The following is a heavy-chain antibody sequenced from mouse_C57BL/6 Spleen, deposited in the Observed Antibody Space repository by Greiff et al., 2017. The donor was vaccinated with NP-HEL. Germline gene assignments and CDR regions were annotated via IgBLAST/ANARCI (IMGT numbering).Heavy chain of an antibody. D-gene: IGHD2-3*01. V-gene: IGHV1-50*01. J-gene: IGHJ4*01. CDR2: IDPSDSYT. Sequence: VQLQQSGAELVKPGASVKLSCKASGYTFTSYWMQWVKQRPGQGLEWIGEIDPSDSYTNYNQKFKGKATLTVDTSSSTAYMQLSSLTSEDSAVYYCARVDDGYYGAMDYWGQGTSVTVSS. CDR1: GYTFTSYW. CDR3: ARVDDGYYGAMDY.